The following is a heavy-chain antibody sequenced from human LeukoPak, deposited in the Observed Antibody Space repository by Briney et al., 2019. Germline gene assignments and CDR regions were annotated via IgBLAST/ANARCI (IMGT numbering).Heavy chain of an antibody. V-gene: IGHV4-59*08. CDR2: VFHSGTT. CDR3: ARRMAKVTDAFDI. CDR1: GDSLTSHF. D-gene: IGHD3-10*01. J-gene: IGHJ3*02. Sequence: SETLSLTCNVSGDSLTSHFWSWIWQTPGKGLEWIGYVFHSGTTNYSPSLKSRVTISLDTSKKQFYLRLASVTAADTALYYCARRMAKVTDAFDIWGRGTMVSVSS.